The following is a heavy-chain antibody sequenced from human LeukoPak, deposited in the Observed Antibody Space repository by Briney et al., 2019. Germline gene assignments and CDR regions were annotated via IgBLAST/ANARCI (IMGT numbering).Heavy chain of an antibody. CDR2: IYYSGST. D-gene: IGHD5-12*01. CDR3: ARGVIVATIPSGVDY. Sequence: SETLSLTCTVSGGSVSSGSYYWSWIRQPPGKGLEWIGYIYYSGSTNYNPSLKSRVTISVGTPKNQFSLKLSSVTAADTAVYYCARGVIVATIPSGVDYWGQGTLVTVSS. J-gene: IGHJ4*02. V-gene: IGHV4-61*01. CDR1: GGSVSSGSYY.